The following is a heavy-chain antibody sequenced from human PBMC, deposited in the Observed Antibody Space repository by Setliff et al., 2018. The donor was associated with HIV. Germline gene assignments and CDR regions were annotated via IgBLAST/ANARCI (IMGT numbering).Heavy chain of an antibody. J-gene: IGHJ3*01. D-gene: IGHD2-15*01. Sequence: SVKVSCKASGGTFSAYAVNWVRQAPGQGLEWMGRIISILGTPNYSHKFQGRVTITADKSTATTYMELSSLRSDDTAIYYCARDFHVLGYCSADSCPYDASDVWG. CDR3: ARDFHVLGYCSADSCPYDASDV. CDR2: IISILGTP. V-gene: IGHV1-69*04. CDR1: GGTFSAYA.